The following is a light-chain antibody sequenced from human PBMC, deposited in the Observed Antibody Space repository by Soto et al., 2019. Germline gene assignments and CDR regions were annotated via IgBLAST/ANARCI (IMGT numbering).Light chain of an antibody. CDR1: SSDIGGYNY. CDR2: DVS. Sequence: QSALTQPRSVSGSPGQSVTFSCAGTSSDIGGYNYVSWYQQHPGKAPKLMIYDVSERPSGVPDRFSGSKSGNTASLTISGLQAEDEADYYCCSYAGSYTLVFGGGTKLTV. V-gene: IGLV2-11*01. J-gene: IGLJ2*01. CDR3: CSYAGSYTLV.